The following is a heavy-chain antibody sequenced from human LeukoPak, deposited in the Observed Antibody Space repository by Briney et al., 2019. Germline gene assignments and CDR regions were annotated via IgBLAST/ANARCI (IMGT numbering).Heavy chain of an antibody. Sequence: LTLSCAASGVTFSSDGMHWVRQPPGKGLERVAVISYDGSTRYYADSVKGRFTISRDNSKNTLYLQMTSLRAEDTAVYYCAKGGAVVRYWGQGTLVTVSS. D-gene: IGHD6-19*01. CDR3: AKGGAVVRY. CDR1: GVTFSSDG. J-gene: IGHJ4*02. V-gene: IGHV3-30*18. CDR2: ISYDGSTR.